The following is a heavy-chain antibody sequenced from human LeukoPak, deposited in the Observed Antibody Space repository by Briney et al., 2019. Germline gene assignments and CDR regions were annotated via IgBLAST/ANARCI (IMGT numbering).Heavy chain of an antibody. CDR1: GFTFSDYY. V-gene: IGHV3-11*01. D-gene: IGHD3-3*01. J-gene: IGHJ4*02. Sequence: GGSLRLSCAASGFTFSDYYMSWIRQAPGKGLEWVSYISSSGSTMYYADSVKGRFTISRDNAKNSLYLQMNSLRAEDTAVYYCARDYDFWSGYSPGFDYWGQGTLVTVSS. CDR2: ISSSGSTM. CDR3: ARDYDFWSGYSPGFDY.